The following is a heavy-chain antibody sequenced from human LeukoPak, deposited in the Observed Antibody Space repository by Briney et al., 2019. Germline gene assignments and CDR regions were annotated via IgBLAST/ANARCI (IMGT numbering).Heavy chain of an antibody. J-gene: IGHJ4*02. CDR2: INGSGSFT. CDR1: GFTFSNYV. D-gene: IGHD2-15*01. CDR3: AKAEGYCSGTWCFRWFDW. Sequence: GGSLRLSCAASGFTFSNYVMGWVRQDPGKGLQWVSIINGSGSFTSYADSVKGRLTISRDNSKNTLYLQMNSLRAEDTAVYYCAKAEGYCSGTWCFRWFDWSGQGTLVTVSS. V-gene: IGHV3-23*05.